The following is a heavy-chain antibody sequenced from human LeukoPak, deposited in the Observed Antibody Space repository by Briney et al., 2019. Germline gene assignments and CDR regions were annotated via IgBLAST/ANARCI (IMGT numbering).Heavy chain of an antibody. V-gene: IGHV4-39*01. CDR3: ARLEVRRAAAGDYYYGMDV. J-gene: IGHJ6*02. D-gene: IGHD6-13*01. CDR1: GGSISSSSYY. Sequence: SETLSLTCTVSGGSISSSSYYWGWIRQPPGKGLEWIGSIYYSGSTYYNPSLKSRVTISVDTSKNQFSLKLSSVTAADTAVYYCARLEVRRAAAGDYYYGMDVWGQGTTVTVSS. CDR2: IYYSGST.